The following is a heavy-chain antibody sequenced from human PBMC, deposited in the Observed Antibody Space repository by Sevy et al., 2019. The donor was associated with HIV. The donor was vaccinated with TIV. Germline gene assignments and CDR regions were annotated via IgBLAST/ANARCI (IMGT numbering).Heavy chain of an antibody. D-gene: IGHD3-22*01. Sequence: ASVKVSCKVSGYSLTKLAIHWVRQAPGKGPEWLGTFDPEDGDPEDGETIYAQKFQDRVIMTEDTSTDTALMELSSLTTEDTAVYYCATTRDYYDSSCYPFDDWGQGTLVTVSS. J-gene: IGHJ4*02. CDR1: GYSLTKLA. CDR2: FDPEDGDPEDGET. CDR3: ATTRDYYDSSCYPFDD. V-gene: IGHV1-24*01.